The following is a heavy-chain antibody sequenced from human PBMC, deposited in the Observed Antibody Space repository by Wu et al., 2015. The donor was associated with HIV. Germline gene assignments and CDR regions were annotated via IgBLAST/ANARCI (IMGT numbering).Heavy chain of an antibody. Sequence: QMQLVQSGAEVKKPGASVKVSCKTSGYIFSGNYLHWVRQAPGQGLEWVGWINPHNGATKYAQKFQGRVTLTRDTSLNTAYMELSSLRSDDTAIFYCATQVSIVRFDPWGQGTLVTVSS. CDR1: GYIFSGNY. V-gene: IGHV1-2*02. J-gene: IGHJ5*02. D-gene: IGHD5/OR15-5a*01. CDR2: INPHNGAT. CDR3: ATQVSIVRFDP.